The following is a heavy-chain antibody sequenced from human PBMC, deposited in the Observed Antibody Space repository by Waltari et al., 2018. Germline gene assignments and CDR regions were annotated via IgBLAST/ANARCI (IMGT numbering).Heavy chain of an antibody. Sequence: QVQLQESGPXXVKPSETLSLTCAVSGYSISSGYYWGWIRQPPGKGPEGIGSIYHSGSTYYNPSLXSXVTISVDTSKNQFSLKLSSVTAADTAVYYXARXXVDGDNWFDPWGQGTXVXVSS. CDR2: IYHSGST. J-gene: IGHJ5*02. CDR1: GYSISSGYY. V-gene: IGHV4-38-2*01. CDR3: ARXXVDGDNWFDP.